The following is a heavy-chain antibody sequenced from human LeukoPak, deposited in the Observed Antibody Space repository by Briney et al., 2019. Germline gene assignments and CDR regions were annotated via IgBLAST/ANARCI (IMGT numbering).Heavy chain of an antibody. Sequence: SETLSLTWDVSGGSISSGLYSWSWIRQPLGKGLEWIGYIYHTGSTYYNPSLKSRVTISVDTSKNQFSLRLSSVTAADTAVYYCARGATTVTTKHSYGMDVWGQGTTVTASS. CDR3: ARGATTVTTKHSYGMDV. CDR2: IYHTGST. V-gene: IGHV4-30-2*01. J-gene: IGHJ6*02. CDR1: GGSISSGLYS. D-gene: IGHD4-11*01.